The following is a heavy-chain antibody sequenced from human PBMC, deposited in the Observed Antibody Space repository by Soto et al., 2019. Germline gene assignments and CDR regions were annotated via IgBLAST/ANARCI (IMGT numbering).Heavy chain of an antibody. CDR2: ISSSSTI. CDR3: ARVIWSGHLTSDL. V-gene: IGHV3-48*04. D-gene: IGHD3-3*01. CDR1: GFTFSSNS. J-gene: IGHJ5*02. Sequence: GGSLRLSCAASGFTFSSNSMNWVRQAPGKGLEWISYISSSSTIYADSVKGRFTISRDNAKNSLYLQMNSLRDEDTAVYYCARVIWSGHLTSDLWGQGTLVTVSS.